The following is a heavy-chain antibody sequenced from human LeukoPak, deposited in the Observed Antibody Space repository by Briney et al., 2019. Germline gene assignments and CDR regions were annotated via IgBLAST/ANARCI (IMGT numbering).Heavy chain of an antibody. J-gene: IGHJ4*02. D-gene: IGHD6-13*01. CDR2: IYTGGGT. V-gene: IGHV4-4*07. Sequence: SESLSLTCTLSGVSATTYYWSWIREPAGGGLESVGRIYTGGGTNYNPSLKSRVTMSLDTSKNQFSLKLTSVTAADTAVYYCARDLMYSSTWETFNWGQGTLVTVSS. CDR1: GVSATTYY. CDR3: ARDLMYSSTWETFN.